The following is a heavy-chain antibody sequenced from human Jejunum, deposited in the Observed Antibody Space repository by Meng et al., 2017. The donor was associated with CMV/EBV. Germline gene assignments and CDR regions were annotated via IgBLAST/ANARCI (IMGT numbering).Heavy chain of an antibody. V-gene: IGHV3-48*03. Sequence: SCVGSGFIFSNYEMNWVRQAPGKGLEWISFISNRASAIYYADSVKGRFTVSRDNAKNSLFLQMDNLRVEDTAVYYCVRDTAPVPFWGQGTLVTVSS. D-gene: IGHD5-18*01. CDR3: VRDTAPVPF. CDR2: ISNRASAI. J-gene: IGHJ4*02. CDR1: GFIFSNYE.